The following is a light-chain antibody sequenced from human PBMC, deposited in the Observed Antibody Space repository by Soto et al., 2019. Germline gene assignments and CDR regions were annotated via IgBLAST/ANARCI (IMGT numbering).Light chain of an antibody. CDR1: SGSVSTSYY. J-gene: IGLJ1*01. CDR3: VLYMGSGIRV. CDR2: STN. Sequence: QTVVTQEPSFSVSPGGTFTLTCALSSGSVSTSYYPSWYQQTPGQAPRTLIYSTNTRSSGVPDRFSGSILGNKAALTIAGAQADDESDYYCVLYMGSGIRVFGTGTKLTVL. V-gene: IGLV8-61*01.